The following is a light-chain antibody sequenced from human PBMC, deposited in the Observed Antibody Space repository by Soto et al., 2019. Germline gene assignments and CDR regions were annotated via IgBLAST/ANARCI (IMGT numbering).Light chain of an antibody. CDR1: QSISSTY. V-gene: IGKV3-20*01. Sequence: ESVLPLSPGTLSFSPGERATLSCRASQSISSTYLTWYHQRPGQAPRLLIYDASRRATGIPDRFSGSGSGTDFSLTISRLEPEDFAVYYCQHYDSARWTFGLGTKVDIK. CDR2: DAS. CDR3: QHYDSARWT. J-gene: IGKJ1*01.